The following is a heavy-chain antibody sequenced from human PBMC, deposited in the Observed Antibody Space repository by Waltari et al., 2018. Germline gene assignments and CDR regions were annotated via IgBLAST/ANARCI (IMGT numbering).Heavy chain of an antibody. Sequence: EVQLVQSGAEVKKPGATVKISCKASGYTFTDYYMHWVQQAPGKGLEWRGRVDPEDCETIYAEKFQGRVTITADTSTDTAYMELSSLRSEDTAVYYCATDLDSSRPAGAFDIWGQGTMVTVSS. CDR3: ATDLDSSRPAGAFDI. J-gene: IGHJ3*02. CDR1: GYTFTDYY. V-gene: IGHV1-69-2*01. CDR2: VDPEDCET. D-gene: IGHD6-13*01.